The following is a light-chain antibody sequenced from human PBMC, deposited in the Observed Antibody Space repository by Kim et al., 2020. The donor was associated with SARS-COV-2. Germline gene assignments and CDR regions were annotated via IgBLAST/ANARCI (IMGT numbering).Light chain of an antibody. CDR3: QQDYNLPPT. CDR2: GAS. Sequence: PGERVTLSCRASQSVSSSYLTWYQQKPGQAPRLLIYGASTRATGIPARFSGSGSGTDFTLTISSLQPEDFAVYYCQQDYNLPPTFGPRTKVDIK. V-gene: IGKV3D-7*01. J-gene: IGKJ3*01. CDR1: QSVSSSY.